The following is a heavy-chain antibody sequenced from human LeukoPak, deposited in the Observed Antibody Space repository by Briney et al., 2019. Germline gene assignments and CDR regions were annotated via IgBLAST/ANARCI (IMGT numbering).Heavy chain of an antibody. CDR2: ISGLSSHI. V-gene: IGHV3-21*01. D-gene: IGHD3-16*01. CDR3: GRAFPPLRTSSAGDL. Sequence: GGALRLSCSASGFTFSDYDMTWFRQAPGKGVEWVSSISGLSSHIYYVDSVKGRFSISRDNAKNSLYLQMNSLGAEDTAVYYCGRAFPPLRTSSAGDLWGQGTLVTVSS. CDR1: GFTFSDYD. J-gene: IGHJ4*02.